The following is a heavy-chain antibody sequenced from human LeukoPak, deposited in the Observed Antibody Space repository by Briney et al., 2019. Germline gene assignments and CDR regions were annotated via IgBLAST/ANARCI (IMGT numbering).Heavy chain of an antibody. CDR1: GFTFSSYT. D-gene: IGHD6-19*01. Sequence: GGSLRLSCAASGFTFSSYTMNWVRQAPGKGLEWVSSISSSSSYMYYADSVKGRFTISRDNTKNSLYLQMNSLRAEDTAVYYCARDLGIAVAGPYYFDYWGQGTLVTVSS. CDR3: ARDLGIAVAGPYYFDY. J-gene: IGHJ4*02. V-gene: IGHV3-21*01. CDR2: ISSSSSYM.